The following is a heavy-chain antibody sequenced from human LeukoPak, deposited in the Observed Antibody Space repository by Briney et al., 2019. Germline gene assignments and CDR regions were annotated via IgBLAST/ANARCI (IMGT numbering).Heavy chain of an antibody. D-gene: IGHD3-3*01. CDR2: INHSGST. Sequence: SETLSLTCAVYGGSFSGYYWSWIRQPPGKGLEWIGEINHSGSTNYNPSLKSRVTISVDTSKNQFSLKLSPVTAADTAVYYCARLSDFGVVIMADYFDYWGQGTLVTVSS. J-gene: IGHJ4*02. V-gene: IGHV4-34*01. CDR1: GGSFSGYY. CDR3: ARLSDFGVVIMADYFDY.